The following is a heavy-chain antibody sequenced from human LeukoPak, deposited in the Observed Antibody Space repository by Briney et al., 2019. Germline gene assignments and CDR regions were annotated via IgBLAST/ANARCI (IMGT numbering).Heavy chain of an antibody. CDR2: IYYGGSA. D-gene: IGHD6-13*01. CDR1: GGSVGSYY. CDR3: ARDGSSYSFDY. J-gene: IGHJ4*02. V-gene: IGHV4-59*02. Sequence: SETLSLICPVSGGSVGSYYWSWIRQSPGKGLEWIGYIYYGGSANYNPSLKSRATISIDRSKNQFSLKLSSLTAADTAVYYCARDGSSYSFDYRGQGTLVTVSS.